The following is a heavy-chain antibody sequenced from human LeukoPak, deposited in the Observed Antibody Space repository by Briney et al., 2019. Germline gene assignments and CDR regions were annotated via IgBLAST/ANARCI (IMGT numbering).Heavy chain of an antibody. CDR3: VRGHYYMDV. CDR2: IYYSGST. V-gene: IGHV4-59*11. J-gene: IGHJ6*03. Sequence: SSETLSLTCTVSGASISSHYWSWIRQPPGKGPEWIGYIYYSGSTNYNPSLKCRVTISVDTSKNQFSLKLSSVTAADTAVYYCVRGHYYMDVWGKGTTVTVSS. CDR1: GASISSHY.